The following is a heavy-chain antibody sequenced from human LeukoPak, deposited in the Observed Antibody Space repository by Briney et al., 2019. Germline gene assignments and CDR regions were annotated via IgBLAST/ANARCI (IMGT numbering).Heavy chain of an antibody. D-gene: IGHD2-15*01. J-gene: IGHJ4*02. Sequence: GGSLRLSCAASGFTFSSYEMNWVRQAPGKGLEWVSYISSSGSTIYYADSVKGRFTISRDNAKNSLYLQMNSLRAEDTAVYYCTTDRPTLPLDYWGQGTLITVSS. CDR2: ISSSGSTI. CDR1: GFTFSSYE. CDR3: TTDRPTLPLDY. V-gene: IGHV3-48*03.